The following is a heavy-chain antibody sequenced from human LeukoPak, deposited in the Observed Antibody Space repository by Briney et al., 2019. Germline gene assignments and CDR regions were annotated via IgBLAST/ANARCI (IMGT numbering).Heavy chain of an antibody. J-gene: IGHJ4*02. CDR2: INHSGGT. CDR3: ARRLYDYVWGTYRSYYFDY. CDR1: GGSISSSSCY. D-gene: IGHD3-16*02. V-gene: IGHV4-39*07. Sequence: SETLSLTCTVSGGSISSSSCYWGWIRQTPGKGLEWIAEINHSGGTHYNPSLKSRVTISVDTSRNQFSLNLNSVTAADTAVYFCARRLYDYVWGTYRSYYFDYWGQGSLVNVAS.